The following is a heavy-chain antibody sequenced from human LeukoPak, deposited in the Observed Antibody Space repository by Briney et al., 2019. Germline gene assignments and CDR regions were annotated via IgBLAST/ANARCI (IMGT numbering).Heavy chain of an antibody. CDR3: ARDTDEWYNSPGDY. Sequence: PGGSLRLSCAVSGFTLNTYAMHWVRQAPGKGLEWVAIISYDGSQKYYADSLKGRFTISRDKSRNTLYLQMNSLRDDDTGMYYCARDTDEWYNSPGDYWGQGTLVTVSS. D-gene: IGHD1-1*01. CDR1: GFTLNTYA. V-gene: IGHV3-30*04. J-gene: IGHJ4*02. CDR2: ISYDGSQK.